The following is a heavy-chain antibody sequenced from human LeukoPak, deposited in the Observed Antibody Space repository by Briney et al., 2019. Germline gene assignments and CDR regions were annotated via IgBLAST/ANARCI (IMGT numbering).Heavy chain of an antibody. J-gene: IGHJ4*02. V-gene: IGHV3-7*01. CDR2: INQDESKK. CDR3: ARDHAYRTDY. CDR1: GFSFSNDW. Sequence: GGSLRLSCAASGFSFSNDWMCWVRQAPGKGLEWVANINQDESKKYYVDSVKDRFTISRDNAKNSLYLQMSSLRAEDTAVYYCARDHAYRTDYWGQGTLVTVSS. D-gene: IGHD2-2*01.